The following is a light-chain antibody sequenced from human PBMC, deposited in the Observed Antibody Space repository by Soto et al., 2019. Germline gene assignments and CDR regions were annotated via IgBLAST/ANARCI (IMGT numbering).Light chain of an antibody. CDR3: CSYAGTYTSYV. J-gene: IGLJ1*01. Sequence: QSALTQPRSVSGSPGQSVTISCTGTSSDVGGYSYVSWYQQYPGKAPKVMIFDVSKRPSGVPDRFSGSKSGNTASLSISGLQAEDEADYYCCSYAGTYTSYVFGTGTKVTVL. V-gene: IGLV2-11*01. CDR1: SSDVGGYSY. CDR2: DVS.